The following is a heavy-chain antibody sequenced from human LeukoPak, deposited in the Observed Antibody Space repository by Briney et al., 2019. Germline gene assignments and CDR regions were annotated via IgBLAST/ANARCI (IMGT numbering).Heavy chain of an antibody. CDR3: AKDSAYSLTPRDAFDI. Sequence: GGSLRLSCAASGFTFSDYYMSWIRQAPEKGLEWVSAISGSGGSTYYADSVKGRFTISRDNSKNTLYLQMNSLRAEDTAVYYCAKDSAYSLTPRDAFDIWGQGTMVTVSS. CDR1: GFTFSDYY. D-gene: IGHD6-13*01. J-gene: IGHJ3*02. CDR2: ISGSGGST. V-gene: IGHV3-23*01.